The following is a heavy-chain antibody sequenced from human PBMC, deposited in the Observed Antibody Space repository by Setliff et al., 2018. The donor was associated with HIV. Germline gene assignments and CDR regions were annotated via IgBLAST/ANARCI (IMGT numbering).Heavy chain of an antibody. J-gene: IGHJ4*02. V-gene: IGHV4-31*03. CDR1: GVSISSGGYY. CDR2: ISSRGST. Sequence: PSETLSLTCTVSGVSISSGGYYWNWIRQHPGKGLEWIGYISSRGSTYYIPSLKSRITMSVDTSQNQVSLKLSSVTAADTAVYFCARLEKLDDISYFDYWGQGTLVTVSS. CDR3: ARLEKLDDISYFDY. D-gene: IGHD3-3*02.